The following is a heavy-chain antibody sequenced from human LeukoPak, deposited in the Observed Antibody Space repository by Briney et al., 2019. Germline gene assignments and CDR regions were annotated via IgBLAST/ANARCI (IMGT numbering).Heavy chain of an antibody. CDR2: INPNSGGT. Sequence: ASVKVSCKASGYTFTGYYMHWVRQAPGQGLEWMGRINPNSGGTNYAQKFQGRVTMIRDTSISTAYMELSRLRSDDTAVYYCARDSNPQGSSVMGGYNLWGQGTLVTVSS. CDR1: GYTFTGYY. J-gene: IGHJ5*02. D-gene: IGHD5-12*01. V-gene: IGHV1-2*06. CDR3: ARDSNPQGSSVMGGYNL.